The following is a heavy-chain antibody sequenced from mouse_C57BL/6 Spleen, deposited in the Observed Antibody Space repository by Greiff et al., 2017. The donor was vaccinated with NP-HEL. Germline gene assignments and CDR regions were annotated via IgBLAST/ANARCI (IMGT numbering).Heavy chain of an antibody. V-gene: IGHV1-26*01. Sequence: EVQLQQSGPELVKPGASVKISCKASGYTFTDYYMNWVKQSHGESLEWIGDINPNNGGTSYNQKFKGKATLTVDKSSSTAYMELRSLTSEDSAVYYCARRLYYDYLWYFDVWGTGTTVTVSS. CDR3: ARRLYYDYLWYFDV. J-gene: IGHJ1*03. CDR2: INPNNGGT. D-gene: IGHD2-4*01. CDR1: GYTFTDYY.